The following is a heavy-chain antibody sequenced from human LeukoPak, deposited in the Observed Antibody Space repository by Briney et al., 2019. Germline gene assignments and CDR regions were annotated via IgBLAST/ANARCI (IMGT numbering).Heavy chain of an antibody. CDR2: ISYDGSNK. V-gene: IGHV3-30*18. D-gene: IGHD6-19*01. Sequence: GGSLRLSCAASGFTFSSYGMHWVRQAPGKGLEWVAVISYDGSNKYYADSVKGRFTISRDNSKNTLYLQMNSLRAEDTAVYYCAKGGSSGWSTAYFDYWGQGTLVTVSS. CDR1: GFTFSSYG. CDR3: AKGGSSGWSTAYFDY. J-gene: IGHJ4*02.